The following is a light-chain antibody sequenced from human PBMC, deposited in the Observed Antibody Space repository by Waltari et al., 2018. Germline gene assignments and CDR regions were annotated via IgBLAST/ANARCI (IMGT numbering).Light chain of an antibody. CDR2: DTF. J-gene: IGKJ3*01. V-gene: IGKV3-11*01. CDR1: QSVSRY. Sequence: EIVLTQSPVTLSLSPGERATLPCRASQSVSRYLAWYQPEPGPAPRLLIHDTFSRASGIPARFSGSGSGTDFTLTISSLEPEDFAVYYCLHRSNWPPLFTFGPGTKVDIK. CDR3: LHRSNWPPLFT.